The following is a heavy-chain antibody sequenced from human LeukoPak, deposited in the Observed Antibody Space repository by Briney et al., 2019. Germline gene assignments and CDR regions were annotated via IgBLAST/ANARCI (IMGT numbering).Heavy chain of an antibody. Sequence: PGGSLRLSCVASGFTFSDYYLSWIRQAPGKGLEWVSYADSVKGRFTISRDNAKNSLYLQMNSLRAADTAVYYCARDKGTSYLSSFDYWGQGTLVTVSS. J-gene: IGHJ4*02. CDR3: ARDKGTSYLSSFDY. V-gene: IGHV3-11*04. CDR1: GFTFSDYY. D-gene: IGHD6-6*01.